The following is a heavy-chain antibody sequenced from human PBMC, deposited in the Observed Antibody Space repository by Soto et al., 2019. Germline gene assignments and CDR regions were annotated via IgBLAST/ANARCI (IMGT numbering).Heavy chain of an antibody. D-gene: IGHD1-26*01. CDR3: ATVGTGSYNWFDP. CDR2: INRDGIAT. J-gene: IGHJ5*02. V-gene: IGHV3-74*01. CDR1: GFTFTGNW. Sequence: EVQLVESGGGLVQPGGSLRLSCAASGFTFTGNWMHWVRQGPGKGLVWVARINRDGIATTYADSVTGRFTISRDNSKNTLYLQMNSLGAEDTAVYYCATVGTGSYNWFDPWGQGTMVTVSS.